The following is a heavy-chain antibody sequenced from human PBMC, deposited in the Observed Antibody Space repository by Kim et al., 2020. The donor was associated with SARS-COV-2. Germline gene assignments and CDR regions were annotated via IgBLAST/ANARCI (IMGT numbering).Heavy chain of an antibody. V-gene: IGHV1-18*01. CDR3: ARGPEYYGMDV. J-gene: IGHJ6*02. Sequence: NYAQKLQGRVTMTTDTSTSTAYMELRSLRSDDTAVYYCARGPEYYGMDVWGQGTTVTVSS.